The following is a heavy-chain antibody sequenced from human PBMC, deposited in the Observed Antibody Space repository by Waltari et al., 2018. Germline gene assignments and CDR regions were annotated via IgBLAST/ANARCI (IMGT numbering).Heavy chain of an antibody. Sequence: QVQLVESGGGVVQPGRSLRLSCAASGFTFSSSGMHWVRQAPGKGLEWLAVIRYDGSNKNYADSVEGRFTISRDNSKNTLYLQMNSLRAEDTAVYYCARDLMRGYCSSTSCYGMDVWGQGTTVTVSS. V-gene: IGHV3-33*01. J-gene: IGHJ6*02. CDR1: GFTFSSSG. CDR2: IRYDGSNK. D-gene: IGHD2-2*01. CDR3: ARDLMRGYCSSTSCYGMDV.